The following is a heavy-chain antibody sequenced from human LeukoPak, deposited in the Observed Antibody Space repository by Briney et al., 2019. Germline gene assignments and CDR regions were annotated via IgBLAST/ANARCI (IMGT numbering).Heavy chain of an antibody. CDR3: ARDLKYYYGSGSYYTEL. Sequence: PGGSLRLSCAASGFTFSDYYMSWIRQAPGKGLEWVSYISSSSSYTNYADSVKGRFTISRDNAKNSLYLQMNSLRAEDTAVYYCARDLKYYYGSGSYYTELWGQGTLVTVSS. CDR2: ISSSSSYT. D-gene: IGHD3-10*01. V-gene: IGHV3-11*06. J-gene: IGHJ4*02. CDR1: GFTFSDYY.